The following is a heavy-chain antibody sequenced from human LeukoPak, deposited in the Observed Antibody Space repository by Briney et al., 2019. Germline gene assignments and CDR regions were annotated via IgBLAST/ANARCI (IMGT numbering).Heavy chain of an antibody. J-gene: IGHJ3*02. CDR3: ARGVYAFDI. Sequence: GGSLRLSCAASGFTFSTYWMSWVRQAPGKGLEWVANINQDGNEKYSVDSVKGQFTISRDNAKNSLYLQMNSLRAEDTAVYYCARGVYAFDIWGQGTMVTVSS. CDR2: INQDGNEK. D-gene: IGHD2-8*01. V-gene: IGHV3-7*01. CDR1: GFTFSTYW.